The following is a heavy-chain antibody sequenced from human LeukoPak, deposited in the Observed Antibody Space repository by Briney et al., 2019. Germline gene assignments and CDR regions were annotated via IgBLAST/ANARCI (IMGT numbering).Heavy chain of an antibody. CDR1: GDSISSSSYY. J-gene: IGHJ4*02. V-gene: IGHV4-39*01. CDR3: ARQVLYDSSGYLDY. CDR2: IYYSGST. Sequence: SETLSLTCTVSGDSISSSSYYWGWIRQPPGKGLEWIGSIYYSGSTYYNPSLKSRVTISVDTSKNQFSLKLSSVTAADTAVYYCARQVLYDSSGYLDYWGQGTLVTVSS. D-gene: IGHD3-22*01.